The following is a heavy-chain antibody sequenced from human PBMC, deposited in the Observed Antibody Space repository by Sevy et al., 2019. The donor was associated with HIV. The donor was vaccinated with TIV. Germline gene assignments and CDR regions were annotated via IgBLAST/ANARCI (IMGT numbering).Heavy chain of an antibody. D-gene: IGHD3-3*01. CDR2: INPNSGGT. V-gene: IGHV1-2*02. CDR1: GYTFTGYY. Sequence: ASVKVSCKASGYTFTGYYMHWVRQAPGQGLEWMGWINPNSGGTNYAQKFQGRVTMTRDTSISTAYMELSRLRSDDTAVYYWARGLAFWSGLDYWGQGTLVTVSS. CDR3: ARGLAFWSGLDY. J-gene: IGHJ4*02.